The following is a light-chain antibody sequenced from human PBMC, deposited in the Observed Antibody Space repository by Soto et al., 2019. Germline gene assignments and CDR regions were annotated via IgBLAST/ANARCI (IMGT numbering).Light chain of an antibody. CDR1: SSNIGINT. CDR2: SNN. V-gene: IGLV1-44*01. J-gene: IGLJ2*01. CDR3: ASWDDSLNGVV. Sequence: QAVVTQPPSASGTPGQGVTISCSGSSSNIGINTVNWYQQLPGTAPKLLIYSNNLRPSGVPDRFSGSKSGTPASLAISGLQSEDEADYHCASWDDSLNGVVFGGGTKVTVL.